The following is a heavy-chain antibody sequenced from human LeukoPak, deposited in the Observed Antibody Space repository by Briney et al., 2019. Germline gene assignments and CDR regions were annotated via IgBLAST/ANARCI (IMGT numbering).Heavy chain of an antibody. CDR1: GFTVSSNY. D-gene: IGHD6-6*01. CDR3: ARSYSSSPTYYYYGMDV. Sequence: GGSLRLSCAASGFTVSSNYMSWVRQAPGKGLEWVSVIYSGGSTYYADSVKGRFTISRDNSKNTLYLQMNSLRAEDTAVYYCARSYSSSPTYYYYGMDVWGQGTTVTVSS. CDR2: IYSGGST. V-gene: IGHV3-66*01. J-gene: IGHJ6*02.